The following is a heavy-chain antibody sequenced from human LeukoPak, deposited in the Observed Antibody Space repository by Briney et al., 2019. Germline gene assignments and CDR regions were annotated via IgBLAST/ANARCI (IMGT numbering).Heavy chain of an antibody. V-gene: IGHV3-30*04. CDR2: ISYDGSNK. CDR3: ARPMWGGSGSYLPLDY. CDR1: GFTFSSHA. J-gene: IGHJ4*02. D-gene: IGHD3-10*01. Sequence: PGGSLRLSCAASGFTFSSHAMHWVRQAPGKGLEWVAVISYDGSNKYYADSVKGRFTISRDNSKNTLYLQMNSLRAEDTAVYYCARPMWGGSGSYLPLDYWGQGTLVTVSS.